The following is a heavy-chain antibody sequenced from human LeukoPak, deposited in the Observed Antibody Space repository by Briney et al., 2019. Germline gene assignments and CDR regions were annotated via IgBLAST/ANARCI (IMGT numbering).Heavy chain of an antibody. CDR3: ARHVPYYDSDFSAWGMDV. CDR1: GGSISSGSYY. CDR2: IYTSGST. Sequence: KPSETLSLTCTVSGGSISSGSYYWSWIRQPAGKGLEWIGRIYTSGSTNYNPSLKSRVTISVDTSKNQFSLKLSSVTAADTAVYYCARHVPYYDSDFSAWGMDVWGQGTTVTVSS. J-gene: IGHJ6*02. V-gene: IGHV4-61*02. D-gene: IGHD3-16*01.